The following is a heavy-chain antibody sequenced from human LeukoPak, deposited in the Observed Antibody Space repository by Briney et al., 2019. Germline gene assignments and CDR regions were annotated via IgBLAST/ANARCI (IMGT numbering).Heavy chain of an antibody. J-gene: IGHJ6*03. V-gene: IGHV3-48*03. CDR1: GFTFSSYE. CDR2: ISSSSSTI. Sequence: GGSLRLSCAASGFTFSSYEMNWVRQAPGKGLEWVSYISSSSSTIYYADSVKGRFTISRDNAKNSLYLQMNSLRAEDTAVYYCARALWGPEDYYYMDVWGKGTTVTVSS. D-gene: IGHD2-21*01. CDR3: ARALWGPEDYYYMDV.